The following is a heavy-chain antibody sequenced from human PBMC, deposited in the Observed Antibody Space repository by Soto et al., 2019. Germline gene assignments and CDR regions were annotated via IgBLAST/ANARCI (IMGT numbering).Heavy chain of an antibody. V-gene: IGHV1-69*02. J-gene: IGHJ4*02. CDR2: IIPILGIA. CDR1: GGTFSSYT. CDR3: AREYSSRWPLTA. D-gene: IGHD6-13*01. Sequence: QVQLVQSGAEVKKPGSSVKVSCKASGGTFSSYTISWVRQAPGQGLEWMGRIIPILGIANYAQKFQGRVTITGVKSASTAYKELSSLRSEDTAVYYWAREYSSRWPLTAWGQGTLVTVSS.